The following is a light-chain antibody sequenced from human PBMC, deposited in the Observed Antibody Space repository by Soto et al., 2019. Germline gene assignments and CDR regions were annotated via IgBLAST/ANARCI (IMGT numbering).Light chain of an antibody. CDR2: DVS. Sequence: QSALTQPASVSGSPGQSITISCTGTSSDVGLYNYVSWYQHHPGKAPKLMIYDVSDRPSGVSNRFSGSKSGNTASLTISGLQAEDEGDYYCSSYTANDNWVFGGGTKLTVL. CDR3: SSYTANDNWV. J-gene: IGLJ3*02. CDR1: SSDVGLYNY. V-gene: IGLV2-14*01.